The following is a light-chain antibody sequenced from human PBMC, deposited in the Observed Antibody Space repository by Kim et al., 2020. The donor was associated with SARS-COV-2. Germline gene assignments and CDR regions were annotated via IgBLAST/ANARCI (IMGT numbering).Light chain of an antibody. Sequence: GKAVPIPYTPSSGPMARNYVQWYQQRPNSVPATVIYDGDQRPSGVPDRFSGSIDSSSNSASLTISGLSADDEADYYCQSYDNTNVIFGGGTQLTVL. CDR2: DGD. J-gene: IGLJ2*01. V-gene: IGLV6-57*03. CDR3: QSYDNTNVI. CDR1: SGPMARNY.